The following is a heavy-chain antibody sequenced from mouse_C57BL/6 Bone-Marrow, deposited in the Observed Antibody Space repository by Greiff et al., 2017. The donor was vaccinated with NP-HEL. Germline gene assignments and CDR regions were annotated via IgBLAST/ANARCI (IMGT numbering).Heavy chain of an antibody. Sequence: ESGPGLVKPSQSLSLTCSVTGYSITSGYYWNWIRQFPGNKLEWMGYISYDGSNNYNPSLKNRISITRDTSKNQFFLKLNSVTTEDTATYYCARDEGSSYYFDYWGQGTTLTVSS. J-gene: IGHJ2*01. CDR3: ARDEGSSYYFDY. D-gene: IGHD1-1*01. CDR1: GYSITSGYY. CDR2: ISYDGSN. V-gene: IGHV3-6*01.